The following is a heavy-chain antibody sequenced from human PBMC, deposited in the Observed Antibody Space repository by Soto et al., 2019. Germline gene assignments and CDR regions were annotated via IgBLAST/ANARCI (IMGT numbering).Heavy chain of an antibody. D-gene: IGHD5-12*01. CDR3: ARRHQDSVAYPPDFYYYVDL. V-gene: IGHV1-18*01. CDR2: ISAYNGDT. J-gene: IGHJ6*03. Sequence: QAQLVQSGAEVKKPGASVKVSCKASGYTYPSYGFSWVRQAPGQGLEWMGWISAYNGDTKYAQKFQGRLTLTTDTAADTAYMELSILRSAATPVYYCARRHQDSVAYPPDFYYYVDLWGKGTTVAVSS. CDR1: GYTYPSYG.